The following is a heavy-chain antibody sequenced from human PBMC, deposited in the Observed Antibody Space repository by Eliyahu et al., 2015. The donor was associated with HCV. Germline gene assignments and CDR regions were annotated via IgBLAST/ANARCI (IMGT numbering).Heavy chain of an antibody. CDR3: AKDIWAYCGGDCYSLDYYYGMDV. J-gene: IGHJ6*02. CDR1: GFTFDDYA. D-gene: IGHD2-21*02. CDR2: ISWNSGSI. V-gene: IGHV3-9*01. Sequence: EVQLVESGGGLVQPGRSLRLSCAASGFTFDDYAXXWVRQAPGKGLEWVSGISWNSGSIGYADSVKGRFTISRDNAKNSLYLQMNSLRAEDTALYYCAKDIWAYCGGDCYSLDYYYGMDVWGQGTTVTVSS.